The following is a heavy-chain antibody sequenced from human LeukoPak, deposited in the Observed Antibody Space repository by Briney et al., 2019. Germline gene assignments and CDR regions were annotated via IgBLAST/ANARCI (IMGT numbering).Heavy chain of an antibody. CDR1: GYTFTGYY. D-gene: IGHD6-13*01. V-gene: IGHV1-2*02. CDR3: ARIGYSSTFDY. CDR2: INANTGGT. J-gene: IGHJ4*02. Sequence: ASVKVSCKASGYTFTGYYMHWVRQAPGQGLEWMGWINANTGGTNYAQKFQGKFTMTRDTSITTVYMELSRLAFDDTAVYFCARIGYSSTFDYWGQGTLVTVSS.